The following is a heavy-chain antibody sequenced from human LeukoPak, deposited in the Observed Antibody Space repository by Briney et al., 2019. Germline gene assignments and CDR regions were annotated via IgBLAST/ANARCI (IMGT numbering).Heavy chain of an antibody. CDR3: AKALVVISTREVY. J-gene: IGHJ4*02. D-gene: IGHD2-15*01. Sequence: PGGSLRLSCAASGFTFRSYWMHWVRQAPGKGLVWVSRIDTDGRGTNYADSVKGRFTISRDNAKNTVYLQMNSLRAEDTAVYYCAKALVVISTREVYWGQGALVTVSS. CDR1: GFTFRSYW. CDR2: IDTDGRGT. V-gene: IGHV3-74*01.